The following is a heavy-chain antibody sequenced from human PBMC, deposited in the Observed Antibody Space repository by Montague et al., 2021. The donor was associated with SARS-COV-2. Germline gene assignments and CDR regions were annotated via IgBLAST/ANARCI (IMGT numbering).Heavy chain of an antibody. CDR1: GDSVSSEIYY. CDR2: IYTSGST. D-gene: IGHD1-26*01. J-gene: IGHJ4*02. V-gene: IGHV4-61*02. Sequence: TLSLTCTVSGDSVSSEIYYWSWIRQPAGKGLEWIGRIYTSGSTNYNPSLRSRVTISVDTSKNQFSLRLSSVTAADTAVYYCARGGGNHYRYFDYWGQGTLVTVSS. CDR3: ARGGGNHYRYFDY.